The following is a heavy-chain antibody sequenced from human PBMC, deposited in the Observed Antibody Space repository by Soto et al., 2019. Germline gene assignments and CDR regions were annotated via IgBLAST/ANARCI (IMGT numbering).Heavy chain of an antibody. CDR3: ARGGGYLDY. V-gene: IGHV3-33*01. CDR2: IWYDGNNK. J-gene: IGHJ4*02. D-gene: IGHD2-15*01. Sequence: QVQLVESGGGVVQPGRSLRLSCAVSGFTFSSFGMHWARQAPGKGLEWVANIWYDGNNKYYADSVMGRFTISRDNSNDTLYLQMTSLRVEDTAVYYCARGGGYLDYWGRGTLITVSS. CDR1: GFTFSSFG.